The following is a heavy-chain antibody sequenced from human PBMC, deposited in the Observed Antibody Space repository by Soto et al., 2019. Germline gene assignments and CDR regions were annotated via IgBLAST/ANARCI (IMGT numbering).Heavy chain of an antibody. J-gene: IGHJ6*04. CDR1: GFTFSSYS. CDR2: ISSSSSYI. V-gene: IGHV3-21*01. D-gene: IGHD6-13*01. Sequence: GGSLRLSCAASGFTFSSYSMNWVRQAPGKGLEWVSSISSSSSYIYYADSVKGRFTISRDNAKNSLYLQMNSLRAEDTAVYYCAMGGIAAAGTGRIWGKGTTVTVSS. CDR3: AMGGIAAAGTGRI.